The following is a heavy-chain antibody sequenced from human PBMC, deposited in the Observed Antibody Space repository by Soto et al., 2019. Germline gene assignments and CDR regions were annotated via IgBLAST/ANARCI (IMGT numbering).Heavy chain of an antibody. CDR3: AKESGSYYGYFDY. Sequence: PGGSLRLSCAASGFTFSSYGMHWVRQAPGKGLEWVAFISYHGSNKYYTDSVKGRFTISRDNSKNTLYLQMNSLRAEDTAVYYCAKESGSYYGYFDYWGQGTLVTVSS. D-gene: IGHD1-26*01. CDR1: GFTFSSYG. V-gene: IGHV3-30*18. CDR2: ISYHGSNK. J-gene: IGHJ4*02.